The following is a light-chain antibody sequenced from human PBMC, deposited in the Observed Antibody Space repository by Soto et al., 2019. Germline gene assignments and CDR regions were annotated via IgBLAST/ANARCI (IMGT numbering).Light chain of an antibody. Sequence: DIQMTQSPSSLSAAVGDRVTITCQASRYITNSLHWFQQKPGKAPKLLIYDASILQAGVPSRFSGSGSGIDFTFTISSLQPEDIATYYCQQYDNLPLTFGGRTKVEIK. CDR2: DAS. CDR1: RYITNS. J-gene: IGKJ4*01. V-gene: IGKV1-33*01. CDR3: QQYDNLPLT.